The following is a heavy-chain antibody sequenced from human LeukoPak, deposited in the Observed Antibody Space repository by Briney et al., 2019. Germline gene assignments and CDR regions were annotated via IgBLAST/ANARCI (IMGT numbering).Heavy chain of an antibody. V-gene: IGHV4-31*03. Sequence: SETLSLTCTVSGGSISSGGYYWSWIRQHPGKGLEWIGYIYYSGSTYYNPSLKSRVTISVDTSKNQFSLKLSSVTAADTAVYYCARFRGDSALVGNYWGQGTLVTVSS. CDR2: IYYSGST. D-gene: IGHD5-18*01. CDR1: GGSISSGGYY. J-gene: IGHJ4*02. CDR3: ARFRGDSALVGNY.